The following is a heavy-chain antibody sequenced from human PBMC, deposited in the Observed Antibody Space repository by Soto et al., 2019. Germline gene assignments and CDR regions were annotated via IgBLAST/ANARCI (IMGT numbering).Heavy chain of an antibody. D-gene: IGHD3-10*01. CDR3: AKDRHYGSGTYSDSYLDY. V-gene: IGHV3-23*01. J-gene: IGHJ4*02. Sequence: EVQLLESGGGLVQPGGSLRLSCGGSGFTFNTYAWTWVPQAPGKGLGWSSAISGRGGTPYYANSVKGRFTISRDKSKDTLYLQMNSLRAEDTAIYYCAKDRHYGSGTYSDSYLDYWGQGTLVTVSS. CDR1: GFTFNTYA. CDR2: ISGRGGTP.